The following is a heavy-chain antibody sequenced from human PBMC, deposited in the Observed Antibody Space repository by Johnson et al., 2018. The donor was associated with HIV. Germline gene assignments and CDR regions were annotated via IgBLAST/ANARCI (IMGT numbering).Heavy chain of an antibody. Sequence: VQLVESGGGLVKPGGSLRLSCAASGFTFSNAWMSWVRQAPGKGLEWVGRIKSKTDGGTPDYAAPVKGRFTISRDDSKNTLYLQMNGLKTEDTAVYYCTTDVLGVDAFDIWGQGTMVTVSS. CDR2: IKSKTDGGTP. D-gene: IGHD4/OR15-4a*01. CDR1: GFTFSNAW. CDR3: TTDVLGVDAFDI. J-gene: IGHJ3*02. V-gene: IGHV3-15*01.